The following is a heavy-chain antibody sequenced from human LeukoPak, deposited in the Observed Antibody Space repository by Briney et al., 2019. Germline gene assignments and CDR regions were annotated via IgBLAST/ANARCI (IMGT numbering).Heavy chain of an antibody. CDR1: GGSISSGSYY. CDR3: ARDWGDPRAFDI. Sequence: SSETLSHTCTVSGGSISSGSYYWSWIRQPPGKGLEWIGYIYHSGSTYYNPSLKSRVTISVDRSKNQFSLKLSSVTAADTAVYYCARDWGDPRAFDIWGQGTMVTVSS. J-gene: IGHJ3*02. CDR2: IYHSGST. V-gene: IGHV4-30-2*01. D-gene: IGHD3-16*01.